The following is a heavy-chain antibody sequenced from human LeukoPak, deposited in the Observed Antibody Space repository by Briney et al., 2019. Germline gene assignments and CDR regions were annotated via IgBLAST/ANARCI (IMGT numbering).Heavy chain of an antibody. V-gene: IGHV4-39*01. Sequence: SETLSLTCTVSGGSISSSSYYWGWVRQPPGKGLEWIANIYYSGSTYYSPSLRSRVTISVDTSKNQFSLKLTSVTAAGTAVYYCARHASVSGNWPRPLDYWGQGSLVTVSS. CDR3: ARHASVSGNWPRPLDY. CDR1: GGSISSSSYY. J-gene: IGHJ4*02. D-gene: IGHD3-3*01. CDR2: IYYSGST.